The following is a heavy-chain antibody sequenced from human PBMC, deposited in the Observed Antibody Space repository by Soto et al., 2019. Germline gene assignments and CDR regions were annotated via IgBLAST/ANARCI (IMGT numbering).Heavy chain of an antibody. CDR1: GGSISSRGYY. CDR3: ATSNWFDP. J-gene: IGHJ5*02. CDR2: IYYSGST. Sequence: QLQLQESGPGLVKPSETLSLTCTVSGGSISSRGYYWGWIRQPPGKGLEWIGTIYYSGSTYYNPSRKSRVTTPVDTSKNQFSLKLSSVTAADTAVYYCATSNWFDPWGQGTLVTVSS. V-gene: IGHV4-39*01.